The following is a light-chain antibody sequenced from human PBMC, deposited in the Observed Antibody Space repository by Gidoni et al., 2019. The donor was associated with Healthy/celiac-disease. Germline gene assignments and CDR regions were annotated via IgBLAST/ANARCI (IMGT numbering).Light chain of an antibody. CDR1: QSVSSN. CDR3: QQYNNWPLT. J-gene: IGKJ4*01. V-gene: IGKV3-15*01. Sequence: EIVMTQSPATLSVSPGERATLSCRASQSVSSNLAWYQQKPGQAPRLLIYGASTRATGIPTRFNGSGSGTGFTLTISSLQSEDFAVYYCQQYNNWPLTFGGGTKVEIK. CDR2: GAS.